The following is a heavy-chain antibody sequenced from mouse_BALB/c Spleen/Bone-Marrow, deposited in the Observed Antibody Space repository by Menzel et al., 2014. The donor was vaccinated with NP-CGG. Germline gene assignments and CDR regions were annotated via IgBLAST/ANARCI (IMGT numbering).Heavy chain of an antibody. D-gene: IGHD1-1*01. Sequence: EVKLVESGGGLVQPGGSLRLSCATSGFTFXDYYMSWVRQPPGKALEWLGFIRNKPNGYTTEYSASVKGRFTISRDNSQSILYLQMNTLRAEDSATYYCARDDYGRGYWGQGTTLTVSS. J-gene: IGHJ2*01. CDR3: ARDDYGRGY. CDR2: IRNKPNGYTT. CDR1: GFTFXDYY. V-gene: IGHV7-3*02.